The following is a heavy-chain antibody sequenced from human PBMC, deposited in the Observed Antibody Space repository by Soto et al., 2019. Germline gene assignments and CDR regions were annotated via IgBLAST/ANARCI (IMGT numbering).Heavy chain of an antibody. CDR2: ISCDGSNK. D-gene: IGHD3-3*01. V-gene: IGHV3-30-3*01. CDR1: GFTFSSYA. J-gene: IGHJ4*02. Sequence: PGGSLRLSCAASGFTFSSYAMHWVRQAPGKGLERVAVISCDGSNKYYADSVKGRFTISRDNSKNTLYLQMNSLRAEDTAVYYCARDLVIRAYDFWSGYYMAPSHDYWGQGTLVTVSS. CDR3: ARDLVIRAYDFWSGYYMAPSHDY.